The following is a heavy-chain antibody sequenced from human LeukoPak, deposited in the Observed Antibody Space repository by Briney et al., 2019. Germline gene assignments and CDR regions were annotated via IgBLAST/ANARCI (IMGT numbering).Heavy chain of an antibody. CDR1: GFTFSSYS. J-gene: IGHJ3*02. D-gene: IGHD3-22*01. CDR2: ISSNCSYI. V-gene: IGHV3-21*01. CDR3: ARGSAPTYYYDSSCYYKDAFDI. Sequence: PGVSLRLSCAASGFTFSSYSMNWVRQPPAKGLEWVSSISSNCSYIYYADSVKGRFSISRDNAKKTLYLQINSPRAEETAVYYCARGSAPTYYYDSSCYYKDAFDIWGRGTMVTVSS.